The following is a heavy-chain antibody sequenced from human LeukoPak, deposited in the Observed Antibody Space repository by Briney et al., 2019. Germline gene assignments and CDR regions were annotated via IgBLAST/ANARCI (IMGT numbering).Heavy chain of an antibody. D-gene: IGHD6-6*01. V-gene: IGHV1-69*01. Sequence: SVKVSCKASGGTFSSYAISWVRQAPGQGLEWMGGIIPIFGTADYAQKFQGRVTITADESTSTAYMELSSLRSEDTAVYYCARTHGAYSSSFGPDWGQGTLVTVSS. CDR3: ARTHGAYSSSFGPD. J-gene: IGHJ4*02. CDR1: GGTFSSYA. CDR2: IIPIFGTA.